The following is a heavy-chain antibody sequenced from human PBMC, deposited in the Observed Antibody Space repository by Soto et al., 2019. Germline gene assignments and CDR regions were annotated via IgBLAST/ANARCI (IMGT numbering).Heavy chain of an antibody. D-gene: IGHD2-2*01. V-gene: IGHV1-18*01. CDR2: ISPYNGHR. CDR3: ARDLTIVPATHPRLENYGMDV. Sequence: ASVKVSCKASGYSFRSYGISWVRRAPGQGLEWMGWISPYNGHRKFVQRFQGRVTMTTDTSTRTAYLELRGLQSDDTAHYYCARDLTIVPATHPRLENYGMDVWGQGTMVTVSS. J-gene: IGHJ6*02. CDR1: GYSFRSYG.